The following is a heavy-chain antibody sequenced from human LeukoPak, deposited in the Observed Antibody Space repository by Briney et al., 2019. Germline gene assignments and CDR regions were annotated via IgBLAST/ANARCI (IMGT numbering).Heavy chain of an antibody. CDR3: ASQYYYDSSGYYGEDY. D-gene: IGHD3-22*01. CDR1: GGSISSSSYY. Sequence: SETLSLTCTVSGGSISSSSYYWGWIRQPPGKGLEWIGSIYYSGSTYYNPSLKSRVTISVDTSKNQFSLKLSSVTAADTAVYYCASQYYYDSSGYYGEDYWGQGTLVTVSS. J-gene: IGHJ4*02. CDR2: IYYSGST. V-gene: IGHV4-39*07.